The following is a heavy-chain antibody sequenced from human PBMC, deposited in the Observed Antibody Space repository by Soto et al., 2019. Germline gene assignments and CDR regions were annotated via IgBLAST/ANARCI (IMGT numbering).Heavy chain of an antibody. CDR1: GFTFISYE. J-gene: IGHJ6*02. V-gene: IGHV3-48*03. CDR2: ITGGGFTT. CDR3: ARVSAAYGMDV. Sequence: GGSLGLSCAASGFTFISYEMNWVRQAPGKGLEWISYITGGGFTTNYADSVRGRFTISRDNRKNSLYLQMNSLGGEDTAVYYCARVSAAYGMDVWGQGTTVTVSS. D-gene: IGHD2-2*01.